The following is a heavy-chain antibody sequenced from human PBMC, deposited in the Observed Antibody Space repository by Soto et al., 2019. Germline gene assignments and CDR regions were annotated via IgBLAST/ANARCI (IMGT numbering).Heavy chain of an antibody. CDR3: ARSTVTVNGFDY. CDR1: GGSFSGYY. V-gene: IGHV4-34*01. CDR2: INHSGST. Sequence: SETLSLTCAVYGGSFSGYYWSWIRQPPGKGLEWIGEINHSGSTNYNPSLKSRVTISVDTSKNQFSLKLSSVTAADTAVYYCARSTVTVNGFDYWGQGTLVTVS. D-gene: IGHD4-17*01. J-gene: IGHJ4*02.